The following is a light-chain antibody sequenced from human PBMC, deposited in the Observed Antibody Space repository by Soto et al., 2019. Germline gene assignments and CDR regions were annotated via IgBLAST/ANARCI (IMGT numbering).Light chain of an antibody. Sequence: AIRMTQSPSSFSASTGDRVTITCRASQGISSYLAWYQQKPGKAPKLLIYAASTLQRGVPSRFSGSGSGTDFTLTISCLQSEYFATYYCQQYYSYPPWTFGQGTKVEIK. CDR3: QQYYSYPPWT. CDR2: AAS. J-gene: IGKJ1*01. CDR1: QGISSY. V-gene: IGKV1-8*01.